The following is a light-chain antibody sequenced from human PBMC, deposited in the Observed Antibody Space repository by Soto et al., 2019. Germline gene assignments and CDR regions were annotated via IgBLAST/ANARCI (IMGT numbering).Light chain of an antibody. Sequence: QSSLTQPVSVSGSPGQSITISCTGNSRDVGGYNYVSWYQQHPGKAPKLMIYDVSNRPSGVSNRFSGSKSGNTASLTISGLQAEDEADYYCSSYTSSSTLYVFGTGTKVTVL. CDR1: SRDVGGYNY. V-gene: IGLV2-14*01. CDR3: SSYTSSSTLYV. CDR2: DVS. J-gene: IGLJ1*01.